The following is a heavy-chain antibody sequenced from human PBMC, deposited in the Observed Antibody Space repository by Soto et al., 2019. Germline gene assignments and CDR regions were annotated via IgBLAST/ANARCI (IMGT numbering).Heavy chain of an antibody. Sequence: LSLTCTVSGGSISDGYYWSWIRQHPGKGLEWIGSISDSGSTSYNPSLKSRLTISVDTSKNQFSLNLRSVTAADTAVYYCARRDRSGFSYWLDTWGQGTLVTVSS. J-gene: IGHJ5*02. CDR3: ARRDRSGFSYWLDT. CDR1: GGSISDGYY. D-gene: IGHD3-22*01. CDR2: ISDSGST. V-gene: IGHV4-31*03.